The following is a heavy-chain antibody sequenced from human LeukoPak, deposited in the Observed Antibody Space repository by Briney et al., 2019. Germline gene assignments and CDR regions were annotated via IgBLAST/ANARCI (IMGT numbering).Heavy chain of an antibody. CDR2: ISAYNGNT. CDR3: AREEGIAARFYGMDV. Sequence: EASVKVSCKASGYTFTSYGISWVRQAPGQGLEWMGWISAYNGNTNYAQKLQGRVTMTTDTSTSTAYMELRSLRSDDTAVYYCAREEGIAARFYGMDVWGQGTTATVSS. J-gene: IGHJ6*02. CDR1: GYTFTSYG. D-gene: IGHD6-6*01. V-gene: IGHV1-18*01.